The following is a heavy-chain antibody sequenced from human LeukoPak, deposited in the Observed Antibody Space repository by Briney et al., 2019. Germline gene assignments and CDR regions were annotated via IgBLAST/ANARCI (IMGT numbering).Heavy chain of an antibody. Sequence: ASVKVSFKASGYTFTSYHIHWVRQVPGQGLEWMGVINPSEGSTDYAQKFQDRVSLTRDTSTSTVYMDLSRLRYEDTAVYYCARSGKMDVWGQGTTVTVSS. J-gene: IGHJ6*02. CDR2: INPSEGST. V-gene: IGHV1-46*01. CDR1: GYTFTSYH. CDR3: ARSGKMDV.